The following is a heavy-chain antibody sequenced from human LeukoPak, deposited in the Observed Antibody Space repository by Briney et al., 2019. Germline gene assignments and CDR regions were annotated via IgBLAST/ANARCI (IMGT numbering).Heavy chain of an antibody. CDR3: ARDEVLDYYGSGTSRLGFDY. J-gene: IGHJ4*02. CDR1: GFTFSSYW. Sequence: GGSLRLSCAASGFTFSSYWMSWVRQAPGKGLEWVANIKQDGSEKYYVDSVKGRFTISRDNAKNSLYLQMNSLRAEDTAVYYCARDEVLDYYGSGTSRLGFDYWGQGTLVTVSS. V-gene: IGHV3-7*01. D-gene: IGHD3-10*01. CDR2: IKQDGSEK.